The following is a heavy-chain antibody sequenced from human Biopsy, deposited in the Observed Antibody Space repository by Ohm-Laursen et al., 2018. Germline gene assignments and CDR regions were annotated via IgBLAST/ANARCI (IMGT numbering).Heavy chain of an antibody. CDR2: KHYRGGS. CDR1: GDSVTSDNYF. CDR3: ARHVVLTKPRRAFDI. J-gene: IGHJ3*02. V-gene: IGHV4-39*01. D-gene: IGHD2-21*02. Sequence: SDTLSLTCTVSGDSVTSDNYFWAWIRQPPGKGLEWIGSKHYRGGSYSNPSLRSRVAMPVDTAKNQISLTLASVTAADTAVYFCARHVVLTKPRRAFDIWGQGTVVTVSS.